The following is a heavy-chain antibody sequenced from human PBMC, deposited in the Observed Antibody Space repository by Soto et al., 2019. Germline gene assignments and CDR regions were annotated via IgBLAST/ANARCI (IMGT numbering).Heavy chain of an antibody. Sequence: ASVKVSCKASGYTFTGYYVHWVRQAPGQGLEWMGIINPSGGSTSYAQKFQGRVTMTRDTSTSTVYMELSSLRSEDTAVYYCARSFRGSSGFGFFDYWGQGTLVTVSS. CDR1: GYTFTGYY. CDR2: INPSGGST. J-gene: IGHJ4*02. V-gene: IGHV1-46*01. CDR3: ARSFRGSSGFGFFDY. D-gene: IGHD6-6*01.